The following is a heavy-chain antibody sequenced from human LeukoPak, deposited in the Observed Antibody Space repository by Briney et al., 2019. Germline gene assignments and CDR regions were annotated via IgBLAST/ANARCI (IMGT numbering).Heavy chain of an antibody. CDR2: ISGSGGST. J-gene: IGHJ3*02. Sequence: GGSLRLSCAASGFTFSSYAMSWVRQAPGKGREWVSAISGSGGSTNYAVSVKSRYTISRDNTKSMLYLQMNSLRAEDTAVYYCAKTLMVRGPNDAFDIWGQGTMVTVSS. D-gene: IGHD3-10*01. CDR3: AKTLMVRGPNDAFDI. V-gene: IGHV3-23*01. CDR1: GFTFSSYA.